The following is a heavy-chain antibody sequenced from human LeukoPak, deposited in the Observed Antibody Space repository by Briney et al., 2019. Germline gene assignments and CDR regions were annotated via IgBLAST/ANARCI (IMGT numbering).Heavy chain of an antibody. V-gene: IGHV1-8*03. J-gene: IGHJ4*02. CDR2: MNPNSGNT. CDR3: ARGFQEYYFDY. Sequence: ASVKVSCKASGYTFTSYDINLVRQATGQGLEWMGWMNPNSGNTGYAQKFQGRVTITRNTSISTAYMELSSLRSEDTAVYYCARGFQEYYFDYWGQGTLVTVSS. CDR1: GYTFTSYD.